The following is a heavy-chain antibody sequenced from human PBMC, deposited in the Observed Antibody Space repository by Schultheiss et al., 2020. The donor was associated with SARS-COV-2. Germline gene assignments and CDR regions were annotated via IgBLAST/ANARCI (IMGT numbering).Heavy chain of an antibody. V-gene: IGHV3-23*01. CDR3: AKQGYYDFWSGYYRLDY. CDR1: GFTFSSYS. CDR2: ISGSGGST. D-gene: IGHD3-3*01. J-gene: IGHJ4*02. Sequence: GGSLRLSCAASGFTFSSYSMNWVRQAPGKGLEWVSAISGSGGSTYYADSVKGRFTISRDNSKNTLYLQMNSLRAEDTAVYYCAKQGYYDFWSGYYRLDYWGQGTLVTVSS.